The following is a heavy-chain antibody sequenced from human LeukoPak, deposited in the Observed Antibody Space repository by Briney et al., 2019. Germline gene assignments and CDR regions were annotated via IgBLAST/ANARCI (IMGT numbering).Heavy chain of an antibody. CDR3: ARAGGRSWFDP. J-gene: IGHJ5*02. Sequence: ASVKVSCKASGYSFNDKYLHWVRQAPGQGLEWMGSINPNSGGTNYAQKFQGRVAMTTDTSMSTAYMELSRLTSDDTAVYYCARAGGRSWFDPWGQGTLVTVSS. CDR2: INPNSGGT. V-gene: IGHV1-2*02. CDR1: GYSFNDKY.